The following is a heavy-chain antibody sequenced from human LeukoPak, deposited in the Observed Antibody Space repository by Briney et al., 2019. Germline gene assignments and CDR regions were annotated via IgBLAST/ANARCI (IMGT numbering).Heavy chain of an antibody. V-gene: IGHV3-11*06. J-gene: IGHJ4*02. Sequence: GGSLRLSCAASGLIFSDYYMSWIRQAPGRGLEWVSYISSSSSYTNYADSVKGRFTISRDNAKNSLFLQMNSLRAEDTAVCYCAKFNEYTYGPNFDYWGQGTLVTVSS. CDR2: ISSSSSYT. CDR3: AKFNEYTYGPNFDY. D-gene: IGHD5-18*01. CDR1: GLIFSDYY.